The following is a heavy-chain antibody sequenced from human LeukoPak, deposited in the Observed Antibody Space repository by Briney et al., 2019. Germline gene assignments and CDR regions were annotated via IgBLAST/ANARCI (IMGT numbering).Heavy chain of an antibody. D-gene: IGHD6-19*01. CDR2: INYSGST. Sequence: SETLSLTCAVYGGSFSGYYWSWIRQPPGKGLEWTGEINYSGSTNYNPSLKSRVTISVDTSKNQFSLKLSSVTAADTAVYYCARESGGDIAVAGPAFDYWGQGTLVTVSS. CDR1: GGSFSGYY. J-gene: IGHJ4*02. V-gene: IGHV4-34*01. CDR3: ARESGGDIAVAGPAFDY.